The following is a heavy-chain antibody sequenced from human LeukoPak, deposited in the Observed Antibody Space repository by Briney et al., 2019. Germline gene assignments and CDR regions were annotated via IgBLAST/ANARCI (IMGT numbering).Heavy chain of an antibody. V-gene: IGHV3-74*01. D-gene: IGHD7-27*01. Sequence: GGSLRLSCAASGFTFSSYWMSWVRQAPGEGLVWVSRINAGGSGTSYADSVEGRFTISRDNAKDTLYLQMNGLRVEDTAVYYCGTSLGPLTEYWGQGTLVTVSS. CDR1: GFTFSSYW. CDR2: INAGGSGT. CDR3: GTSLGPLTEY. J-gene: IGHJ4*02.